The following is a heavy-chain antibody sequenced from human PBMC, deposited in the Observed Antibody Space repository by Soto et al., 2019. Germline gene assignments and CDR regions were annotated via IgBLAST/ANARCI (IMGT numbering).Heavy chain of an antibody. V-gene: IGHV1-18*01. CDR1: GYIFTSND. CDR2: IRVRNGDT. D-gene: IGHD3-10*01. J-gene: IGHJ4*02. Sequence: QVQFVQSGAEVKEPGDSVKVSCRASGYIFTSNDITWVRQAPGQGLEWMGWIRVRNGDTHYAPKFRGRVTVTRDTSTSTAYMELRSLRSDVTAVYYCARESRTWVVGVIGPGDYWGQGTLVTFSS. CDR3: ARESRTWVVGVIGPGDY.